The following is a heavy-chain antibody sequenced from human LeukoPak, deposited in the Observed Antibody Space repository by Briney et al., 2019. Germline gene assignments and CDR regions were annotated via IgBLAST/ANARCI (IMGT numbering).Heavy chain of an antibody. D-gene: IGHD3-10*01. CDR2: ISNTGSTI. V-gene: IGHV3-48*04. Sequence: GGSLGLSCAASGFTFSNYSMNWVRQAPGKGLEWVSYISNTGSTIYYADSVKGRFTISRDNAKNSLYLQMNSLRADDTAVYYCARARFGVHYFDYWGQGTLVTVSS. J-gene: IGHJ4*02. CDR3: ARARFGVHYFDY. CDR1: GFTFSNYS.